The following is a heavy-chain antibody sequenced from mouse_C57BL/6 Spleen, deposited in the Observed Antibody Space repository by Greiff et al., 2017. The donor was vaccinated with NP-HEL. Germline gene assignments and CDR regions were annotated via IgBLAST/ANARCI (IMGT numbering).Heavy chain of an antibody. D-gene: IGHD2-4*01. Sequence: EVKVVESGGGLVKPGGSLKLSCAASGFTFSSYAMSWVRQTPEKRLEWVATISDGGSYTYYPDNVKGRFTISRDNAKNNLYLQMSHLKSEDTAMYYCASLIYYDYDEDYWGQGTTLTVSS. J-gene: IGHJ2*01. V-gene: IGHV5-4*03. CDR1: GFTFSSYA. CDR3: ASLIYYDYDEDY. CDR2: ISDGGSYT.